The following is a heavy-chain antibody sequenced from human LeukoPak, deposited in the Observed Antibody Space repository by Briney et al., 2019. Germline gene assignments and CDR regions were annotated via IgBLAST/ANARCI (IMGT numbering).Heavy chain of an antibody. J-gene: IGHJ4*02. D-gene: IGHD5-18*01. Sequence: GGSLRLSCAASRFTFSNYGMHWVRQAPGKGLEWVAVIWYDGSNKYYTDSVKGRFTISRDNSKNTLYLQMNSLRAEDTAVYYCARDPGRGYTYGYGFDYWGQGTLVTVSS. CDR1: RFTFSNYG. CDR3: ARDPGRGYTYGYGFDY. CDR2: IWYDGSNK. V-gene: IGHV3-33*01.